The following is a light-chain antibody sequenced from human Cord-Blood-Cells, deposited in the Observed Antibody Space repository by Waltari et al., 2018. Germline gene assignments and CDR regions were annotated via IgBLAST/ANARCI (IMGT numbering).Light chain of an antibody. V-gene: IGKV1-39*01. CDR1: QSISSY. CDR3: QQSYSTPFT. J-gene: IGKJ3*01. CDR2: AAS. Sequence: DIQMTQSPSSLSASVGDRVTITCRASQSISSYLNWYQQKPGKAPKLLIYAASSLQSGVPSRLSGSGSGTDSPFTISILQPEDLATYYCQQSYSTPFTFGPGTKVDIK.